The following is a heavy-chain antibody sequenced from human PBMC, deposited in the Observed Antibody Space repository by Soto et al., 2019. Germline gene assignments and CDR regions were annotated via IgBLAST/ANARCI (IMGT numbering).Heavy chain of an antibody. J-gene: IGHJ5*02. CDR3: AKHLYSSSWENWFDP. CDR1: GFTFSSYV. D-gene: IGHD6-13*01. V-gene: IGHV3-23*01. CDR2: ISGSGGST. Sequence: EVQLLESGGGLVQPGGSLRLSCAASGFTFSSYVMSWVRQAPGKGLEWVSAISGSGGSTYYADSVKGRFTISRDNSKNTLYLQMNSLRAEDTAVYYCAKHLYSSSWENWFDPWGQGTLVTVSS.